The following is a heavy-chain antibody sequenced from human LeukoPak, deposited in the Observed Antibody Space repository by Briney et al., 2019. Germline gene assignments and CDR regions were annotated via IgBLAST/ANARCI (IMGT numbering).Heavy chain of an antibody. Sequence: GGSLRLSCAASGFTFDDYGMSWVRQAPGKGLEWVSGINWNGGSTGYAYSVKVRFTISSDNAKNSLYLHMNSLRAEDTALYYCARSVAASRDYWGQGTLVTVSS. CDR2: INWNGGST. J-gene: IGHJ4*02. D-gene: IGHD2-15*01. CDR3: ARSVAASRDY. V-gene: IGHV3-20*04. CDR1: GFTFDDYG.